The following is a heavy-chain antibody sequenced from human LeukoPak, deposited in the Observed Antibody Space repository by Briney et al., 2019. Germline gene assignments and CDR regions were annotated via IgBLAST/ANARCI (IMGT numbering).Heavy chain of an antibody. Sequence: GGSLRLSCAASGFTLSIYGMHWVRQAPGKGLEWVAFIRYDGSNKYYADSVKGRFTISRDNSKNTLYLQMNSLRAEDTAVYYCAKDPATGDTNPGFDYWGQGTLVTVSS. V-gene: IGHV3-30*02. CDR3: AKDPATGDTNPGFDY. CDR2: IRYDGSNK. D-gene: IGHD7-27*01. J-gene: IGHJ4*02. CDR1: GFTLSIYG.